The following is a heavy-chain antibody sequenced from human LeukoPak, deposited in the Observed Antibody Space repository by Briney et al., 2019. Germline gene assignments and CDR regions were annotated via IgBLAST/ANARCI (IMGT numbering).Heavy chain of an antibody. CDR1: GYTFTSYG. V-gene: IGHV1-18*01. J-gene: IGHJ5*02. D-gene: IGHD2-21*02. CDR2: ISAYNGNT. CDR3: ASHGVVVTAIRDWFDP. Sequence: ASVKVSCKASGYTFTSYGISWVRQAPGQGLEWMGWISAYNGNTNYAQKLQGRVTMTTDTSTSTAYMELRSLRSDDTAVYYCASHGVVVTAIRDWFDPWGQGTLVTVSS.